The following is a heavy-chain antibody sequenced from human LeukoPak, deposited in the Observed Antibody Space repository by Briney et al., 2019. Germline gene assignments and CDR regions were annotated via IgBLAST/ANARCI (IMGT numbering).Heavy chain of an antibody. J-gene: IGHJ3*02. CDR1: GFTFSSYA. Sequence: QTGGSLRLSCAASGFTFSSYAMSWVRQAPGKGLEWVSAISGSGGSTYYADSVKGRFTISRDNSKNTLYLQMNSLRAEDTAVYYCAKVVRLGNAFDIWGQGTMVTVSS. CDR2: ISGSGGST. D-gene: IGHD1-1*01. V-gene: IGHV3-23*01. CDR3: AKVVRLGNAFDI.